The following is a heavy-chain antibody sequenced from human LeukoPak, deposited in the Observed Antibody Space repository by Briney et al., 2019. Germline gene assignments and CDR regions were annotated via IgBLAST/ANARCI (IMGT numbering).Heavy chain of an antibody. J-gene: IGHJ4*02. CDR2: IKSKTDGGTT. CDR1: GFTFSNAW. CDR3: TAMPLGIGGLFDY. Sequence: PGGSLRLSCAASGFTFSNAWMSWVRQAPGKGLEWVGRIKSKTDGGTTDYAAPVKGRFTISRDDSKNTLYLQMNSLKTEDTAVYYCTAMPLGIGGLFDYWGQGTLVTVSS. V-gene: IGHV3-15*01. D-gene: IGHD7-27*01.